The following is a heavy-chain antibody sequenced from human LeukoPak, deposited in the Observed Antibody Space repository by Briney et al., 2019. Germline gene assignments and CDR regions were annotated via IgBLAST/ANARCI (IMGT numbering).Heavy chain of an antibody. Sequence: ASVKVSCKASGYTFTGYYMHWVRQAPGQGLEWMGWINPNSGGTNYAQKFQGRVTMTRDTSISTAYMELSRLRSDDTAVYYCARENSGYARLGDFDYWGQGTLVTVSS. V-gene: IGHV1-2*02. J-gene: IGHJ4*02. D-gene: IGHD5-12*01. CDR1: GYTFTGYY. CDR3: ARENSGYARLGDFDY. CDR2: INPNSGGT.